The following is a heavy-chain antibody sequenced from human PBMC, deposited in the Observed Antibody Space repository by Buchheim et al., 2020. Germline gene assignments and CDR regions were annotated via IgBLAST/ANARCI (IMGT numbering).Heavy chain of an antibody. D-gene: IGHD6-19*01. CDR3: ARNPPSSGWALDY. J-gene: IGHJ4*02. V-gene: IGHV3-33*01. Sequence: VQLVESGGGVVQPGRSLRLSCAASGLTFSTYAIHWVRQAPGKGLEWVAVIWYDGTNKYYADSVTGRFTISRDKSKNMLSLQMNSLGVEDTAVYYCARNPPSSGWALDYWGQGTL. CDR1: GLTFSTYA. CDR2: IWYDGTNK.